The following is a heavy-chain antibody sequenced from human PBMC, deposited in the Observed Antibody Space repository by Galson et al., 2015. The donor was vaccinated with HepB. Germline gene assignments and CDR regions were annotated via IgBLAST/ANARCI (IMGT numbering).Heavy chain of an antibody. CDR3: AKGYGLFDS. V-gene: IGHV3-23*01. Sequence: SLRLSCAASGFAFDTHAMSWVRQAPGRGRAWIAGISGNGDSTFYADSVKGRFTVSRDNSNNMLYLQMNSLRAEDAGLYFCAKGYGLFDSWGQGILVTVSS. J-gene: IGHJ5*01. CDR1: GFAFDTHA. CDR2: ISGNGDST. D-gene: IGHD5-18*01.